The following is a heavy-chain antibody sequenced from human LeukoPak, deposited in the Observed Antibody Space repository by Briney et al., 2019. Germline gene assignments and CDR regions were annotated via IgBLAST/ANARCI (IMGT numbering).Heavy chain of an antibody. D-gene: IGHD4-17*01. CDR1: GGSISSSSYY. J-gene: IGHJ4*02. V-gene: IGHV4-39*01. CDR3: AIQGGNDYGDLFDY. CDR2: IYYSGST. Sequence: KPSETLSLTCTVPGGSISSSSYYWGWIRQPPGKGLEWIGSIYYSGSTYYNPSLKSRVTISVDTSKNQFSLKLSSVTAADTAVYYCAIQGGNDYGDLFDYWGQGTLVTVSS.